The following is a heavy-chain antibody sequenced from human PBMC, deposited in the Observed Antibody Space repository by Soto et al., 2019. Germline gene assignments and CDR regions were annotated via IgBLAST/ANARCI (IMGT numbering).Heavy chain of an antibody. Sequence: GGSLRLSCTASGFTFSSYAMSWVRQAPGKELEWVSTISGNSGKTNYAESVEGRFSISRDNSKNTVHLQLDSLRAEDTAVYFCAKLGFVLMELYYFHQWGHGTLVTVSS. J-gene: IGHJ4*01. D-gene: IGHD2-8*01. CDR3: AKLGFVLMELYYFHQ. CDR2: ISGNSGKT. V-gene: IGHV3-23*01. CDR1: GFTFSSYA.